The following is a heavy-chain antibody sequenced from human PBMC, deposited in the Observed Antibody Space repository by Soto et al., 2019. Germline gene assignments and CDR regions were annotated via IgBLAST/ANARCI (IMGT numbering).Heavy chain of an antibody. V-gene: IGHV3-23*01. CDR2: ISGSGANT. CDR3: AKSCENGPWCAFDI. D-gene: IGHD2-15*01. CDR1: GFTFSNYA. J-gene: IGHJ3*02. Sequence: EVQLLESGGGLVQPGGSLRLSCAASGFTFSNYAMSWVRQAPGKGLEWVSAISGSGANTYYADSVKGRFTISRDNSKNTLFLQMNSLRAEDTAVYECAKSCENGPWCAFDIWGQGTMVTVSS.